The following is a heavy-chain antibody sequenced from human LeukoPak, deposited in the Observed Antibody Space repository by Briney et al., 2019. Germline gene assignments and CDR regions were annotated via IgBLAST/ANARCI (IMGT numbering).Heavy chain of an antibody. CDR2: IKQDGSEK. J-gene: IGHJ4*02. Sequence: GGSLRPSCAASGFTFSSYWMSWVRQAPGKGLEWVANIKQDGSEKYYVDSVKGRFTISRDNAKNSLYLQMNSLRAEDTAVYYCAREEDTYYYDSSGYDDYWGQGTLVTVSS. CDR1: GFTFSSYW. V-gene: IGHV3-7*01. CDR3: AREEDTYYYDSSGYDDY. D-gene: IGHD3-22*01.